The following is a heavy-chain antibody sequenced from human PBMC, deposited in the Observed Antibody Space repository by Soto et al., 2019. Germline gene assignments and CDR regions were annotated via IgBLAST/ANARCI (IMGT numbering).Heavy chain of an antibody. CDR1: GGTFSSYA. CDR2: IIPIFGTA. CDR3: ARDRQSGTTGGDAFDI. J-gene: IGHJ3*02. D-gene: IGHD1-26*01. Sequence: QVQLAQSGAEVKKPGSSVKVSCKASGGTFSSYAISWVRQAPGQGLEWMGGIIPIFGTANYAQKFQGRVTITADESTSTAYMELSSLRSEDTAVYYCARDRQSGTTGGDAFDIWGQGTMVTVSS. V-gene: IGHV1-69*12.